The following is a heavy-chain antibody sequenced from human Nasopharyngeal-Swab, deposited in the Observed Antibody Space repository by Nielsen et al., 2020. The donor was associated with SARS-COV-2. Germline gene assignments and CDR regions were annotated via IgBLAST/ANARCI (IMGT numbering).Heavy chain of an antibody. D-gene: IGHD2-2*01. J-gene: IGHJ6*02. CDR1: GFTFSSYW. V-gene: IGHV3-74*01. CDR2: ISSDGSST. Sequence: GESLKISCAASGFTFSSYWMHWVRQAPGKGLVWVSRISSDGSSTSYADSVKGRFTISRDNAKNTLYLQMNSLRAEDTAVYYCARDKVVVVPAAIYYYGMDVWGQGTTVTVSS. CDR3: ARDKVVVVPAAIYYYGMDV.